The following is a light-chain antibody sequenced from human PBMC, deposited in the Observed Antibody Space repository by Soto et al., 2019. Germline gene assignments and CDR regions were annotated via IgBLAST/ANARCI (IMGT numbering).Light chain of an antibody. V-gene: IGKV3-20*01. CDR3: QQYSSSPPEFT. CDR2: GAS. J-gene: IGKJ3*01. Sequence: EIVVTQSPGTLSVSPGERVTLSCRASQSVSSNYLAWYQQRPGQAPRLLIFGASYRATGIPDRFSGSGSGTDFTLTISSLELEDFAVYYCQQYSSSPPEFTFGPGTKVDSK. CDR1: QSVSSNY.